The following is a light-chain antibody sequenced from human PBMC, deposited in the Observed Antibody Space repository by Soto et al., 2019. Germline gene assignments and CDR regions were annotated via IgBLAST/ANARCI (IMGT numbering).Light chain of an antibody. J-gene: IGKJ2*01. V-gene: IGKV3-15*01. Sequence: VIMTQSPASLSLSPGERAILCVSASEGIPIHVAWYQQKPGQPPRPLIYGASTRATGVPARFSGSGSGTDYTLTISGLQSEDSAVYYCHRYNNWPHTFGQGTKVDI. CDR2: GAS. CDR3: HRYNNWPHT. CDR1: EGIPIH.